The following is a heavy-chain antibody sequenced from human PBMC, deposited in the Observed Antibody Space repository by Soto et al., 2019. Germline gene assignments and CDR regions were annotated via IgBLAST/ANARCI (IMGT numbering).Heavy chain of an antibody. V-gene: IGHV3-23*01. J-gene: IGHJ4*02. D-gene: IGHD3-16*02. CDR2: ISGSGGST. Sequence: GGSLRLSCAASGFTFSSYAMSWVRQAPGKGLEWVSAISGSGGSTYYADSVKGRFTIARDNSKNTLYLQMNSLRAEDTAVYYCAKGKVQDYVWGSYPLYFDYWGQGTLVTVSS. CDR3: AKGKVQDYVWGSYPLYFDY. CDR1: GFTFSSYA.